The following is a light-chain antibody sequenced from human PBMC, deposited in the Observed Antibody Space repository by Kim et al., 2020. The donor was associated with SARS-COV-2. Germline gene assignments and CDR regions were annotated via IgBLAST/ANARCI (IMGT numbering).Light chain of an antibody. CDR3: QQTYGTPT. Sequence: DIQMTQSPSSLSASVGDRVTITCRASQTISTYLNWYHQKPGKAPKLLIYATSNLQNGVPSRFSGSGSGTDFTLTISSLQHEDFAIYYCQQTYGTPTFGQGTKLEI. CDR2: ATS. V-gene: IGKV1-39*01. CDR1: QTISTY. J-gene: IGKJ2*01.